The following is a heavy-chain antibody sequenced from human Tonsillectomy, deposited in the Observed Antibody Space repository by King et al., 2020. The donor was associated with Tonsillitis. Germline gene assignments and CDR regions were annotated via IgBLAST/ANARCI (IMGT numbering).Heavy chain of an antibody. D-gene: IGHD3-10*01. CDR2: IWYDGDNE. J-gene: IGHJ6*02. V-gene: IGHV3-33*01. CDR1: GFTFSGLG. Sequence: VQLVESGGDVVQPGRCLRLSCAASGFTFSGLGMHWVRQAPGKGLEWLAVIWYDGDNEYYVDSVKGRFTISRDNSKNTLYLQMNSRRAEDTAVYYWSRDSGSYQDHLGMDVWGQGTTVTVSS. CDR3: SRDSGSYQDHLGMDV.